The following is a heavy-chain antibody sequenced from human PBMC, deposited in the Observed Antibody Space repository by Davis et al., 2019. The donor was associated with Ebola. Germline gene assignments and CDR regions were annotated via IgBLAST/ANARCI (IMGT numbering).Heavy chain of an antibody. CDR1: GFTFSSYS. V-gene: IGHV3-21*01. J-gene: IGHJ6*03. D-gene: IGHD1-26*01. CDR3: ARDKRRVGYMDV. CDR2: ISSSSSYI. Sequence: PGGSLRLSCAASGFTFSSYSMNWVRQAPGKGLEWVSSISSSSSYIYYADSVKGRFTISRDNAKNSLYLQMNSLRAEDTAVYYCARDKRRVGYMDVWGKGTTVTVSS.